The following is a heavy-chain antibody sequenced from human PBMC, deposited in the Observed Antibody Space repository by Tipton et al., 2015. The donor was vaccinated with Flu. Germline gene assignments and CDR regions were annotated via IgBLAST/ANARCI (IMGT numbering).Heavy chain of an antibody. Sequence: GSLRLSCAASGFTFSSYEMNWVRQAPGKGLEWVSYIGSGASTIYYADSVKGRFTISRDNAKNLLFLQMNNLRAEDTAVYYCARDHPGSGTPLHAFDIWGQGTVVTVSS. CDR1: GFTFSSYE. J-gene: IGHJ3*02. CDR2: IGSGASTI. D-gene: IGHD3-10*01. V-gene: IGHV3-48*03. CDR3: ARDHPGSGTPLHAFDI.